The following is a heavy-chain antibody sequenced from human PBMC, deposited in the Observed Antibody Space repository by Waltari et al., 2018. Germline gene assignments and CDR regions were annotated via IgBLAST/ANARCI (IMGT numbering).Heavy chain of an antibody. J-gene: IGHJ4*02. D-gene: IGHD6-25*01. CDR3: AKATKRPYYFDY. CDR1: GFTFSSYG. V-gene: IGHV3-30*18. CDR2: MSYDGSNK. Sequence: QVQLVESGGGVVQPGRSLRLSCAASGFTFSSYGMHWVRQAPGKGLEWGGVMSYDGSNKYYADSVKGRFTISRDNSTNTLYLQMNSLRAEDTAVYYCAKATKRPYYFDYWGQGTLVTVSS.